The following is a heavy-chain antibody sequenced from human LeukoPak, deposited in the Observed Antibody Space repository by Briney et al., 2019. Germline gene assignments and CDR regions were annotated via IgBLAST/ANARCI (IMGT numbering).Heavy chain of an antibody. D-gene: IGHD3-22*01. CDR3: TTGSYYDSSGYR. J-gene: IGHJ4*02. V-gene: IGHV3-15*01. CDR1: GFTFSNAW. CDR2: IKSKTDGGTT. Sequence: GGSLRLSCAASGFTFSNAWMSWVRQAPGKGLEWVGRIKSKTDGGTTDAAPVKGRFTISRDDSKNTLYLQMNSLKTEGTAVYYCTTGSYYDSSGYRWGQGTLVTVSS.